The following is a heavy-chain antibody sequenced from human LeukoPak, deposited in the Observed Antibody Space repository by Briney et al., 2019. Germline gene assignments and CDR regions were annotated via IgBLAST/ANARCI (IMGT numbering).Heavy chain of an antibody. CDR3: ARHFYSGYDLIDY. CDR1: GFSFTTYL. V-gene: IGHV5-10-1*01. Sequence: GESLKISCQGSGFSFTTYLISWVRQMPGKGLEWMGRIYPSDSYTNYSPSFQGRVTISADKSIRTAYLQLTSLRASDTAIYYCARHFYSGYDLIDYWGQGTLVTAS. J-gene: IGHJ4*02. D-gene: IGHD5-12*01. CDR2: IYPSDSYT.